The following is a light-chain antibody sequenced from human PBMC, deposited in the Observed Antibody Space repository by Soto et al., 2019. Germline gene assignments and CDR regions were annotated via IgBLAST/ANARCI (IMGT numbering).Light chain of an antibody. J-gene: IGLJ1*01. CDR2: DVT. CDR1: SSDVGGYNF. CDR3: SSYTSISTYV. Sequence: QSVLTQPASVSGSPGQSITISCTGTSSDVGGYNFVSWYQQHPDKAPKLMIYDVTNRPSGVSNRFSGSKSGNTASLTISGIQAADEADYYCSSYTSISTYVFGTGTKLTVL. V-gene: IGLV2-14*01.